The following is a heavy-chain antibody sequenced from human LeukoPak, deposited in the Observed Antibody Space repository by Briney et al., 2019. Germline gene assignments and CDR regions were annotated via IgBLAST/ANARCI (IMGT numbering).Heavy chain of an antibody. J-gene: IGHJ4*02. D-gene: IGHD5-18*01. CDR2: MLYTVTT. CDR3: ATIKRGNIFGYFDF. CDR1: GASMNTHY. V-gene: IGHV4-59*11. Sequence: SETLSLTCAVSGASMNTHYWSWIRQPPGKGLEWIGYMLYTVTTKDNPSLKRRFTLSADTSKNQFCLRLTSVTAADTAVYYCATIKRGNIFGYFDFWGQGIPVTVSS.